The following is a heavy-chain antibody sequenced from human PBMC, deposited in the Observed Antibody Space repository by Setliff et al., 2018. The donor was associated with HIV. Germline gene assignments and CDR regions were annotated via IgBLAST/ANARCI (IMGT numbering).Heavy chain of an antibody. Sequence: ASVKFSCKASGYTFKNYGIHWVRLAPGQRPERVGWINTGNGDTQYSQKLQGRVTVTRDTSASTVYMELRRLTSEDMAVYFCARNGCSGDSYFCDLDSWGQGTPVTVSS. CDR3: ARNGCSGDSYFCDLDS. V-gene: IGHV1-3*04. CDR1: GYTFKNYG. CDR2: INTGNGDT. J-gene: IGHJ4*02. D-gene: IGHD2-21*02.